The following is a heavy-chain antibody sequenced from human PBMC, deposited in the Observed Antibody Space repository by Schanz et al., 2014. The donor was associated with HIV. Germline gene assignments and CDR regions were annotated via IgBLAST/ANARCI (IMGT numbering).Heavy chain of an antibody. Sequence: QAQLVESGGGVVQPGGSLRLSCAASGFSSSNSVIHWVRQAPGKGLEWVAALVGSNEHYKESVKGRFTVSRDNSRNTLYLQMNSLRAEDTAVYYCAKVTPLRCLDYWGQGTLVTVSS. CDR3: AKVTPLRCLDY. J-gene: IGHJ4*02. D-gene: IGHD4-17*01. CDR1: GFSSSNSV. V-gene: IGHV3-30*04. CDR2: LVGSNE.